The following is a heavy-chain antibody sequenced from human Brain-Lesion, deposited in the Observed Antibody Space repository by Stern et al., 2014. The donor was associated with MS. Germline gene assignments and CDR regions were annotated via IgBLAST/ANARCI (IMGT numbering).Heavy chain of an antibody. CDR1: GGSISSGSFY. D-gene: IGHD5-18*01. J-gene: IGHJ4*02. V-gene: IGHV4-61*02. Sequence: VQLEESGPGLVKPSQTLSLTCIVSGGSISSGSFYWNWIRQPAGKGLEWIGRIYSTGSTNYNPYLKSRVTISGDTSKNQFSLKMFFMTAADTAVYYCARETGGYTYGDTDFFDYWGQGALVTVSS. CDR3: ARETGGYTYGDTDFFDY. CDR2: IYSTGST.